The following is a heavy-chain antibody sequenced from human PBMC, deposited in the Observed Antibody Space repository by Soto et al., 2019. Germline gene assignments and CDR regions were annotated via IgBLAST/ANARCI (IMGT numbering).Heavy chain of an antibody. V-gene: IGHV1-18*04. J-gene: IGHJ6*02. CDR2: ISAYNGNT. D-gene: IGHD6-13*01. Sequence: GASVKVSCKASGYTFTSYYMHWVRQAPGQGLEWMGWISAYNGNTNYAQKLQGRVTMTTDTSTSTAYMELRSLRSDDTAVYYCARDYSSSWHYYYGMDVWGQGTTVTVSS. CDR1: GYTFTSYY. CDR3: ARDYSSSWHYYYGMDV.